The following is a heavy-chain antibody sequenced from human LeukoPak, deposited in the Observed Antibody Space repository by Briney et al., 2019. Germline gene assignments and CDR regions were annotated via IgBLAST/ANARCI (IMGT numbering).Heavy chain of an antibody. V-gene: IGHV3-30*01. D-gene: IGHD4-23*01. J-gene: IGHJ4*02. CDR2: ISYDGSNK. Sequence: GRSLRLSCAASGFTFSSYAMHWVRQAPGKGLEWVAVISYDGSNKYYADSVKGRFTISRDNFKNTLYLQMNSLRAEDTAVYYCARPTGDYGGNPAIDYWGQGTLVTVSS. CDR1: GFTFSSYA. CDR3: ARPTGDYGGNPAIDY.